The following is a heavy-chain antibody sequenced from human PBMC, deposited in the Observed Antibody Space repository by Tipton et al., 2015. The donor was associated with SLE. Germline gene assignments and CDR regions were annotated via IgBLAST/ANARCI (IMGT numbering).Heavy chain of an antibody. V-gene: IGHV4-4*09. CDR1: GGSISSYY. CDR2: IYTSGST. D-gene: IGHD2-2*01. Sequence: TLSLTCTVSGGSISSYYWSWIRQPPGKGLEWIGYIYTSGSTNYNPSLKSRVTISVDTSKNQFSLKLSSVTAADTAVYYCARSHCSSTSCHDAFDTWGQGTMVTVSS. J-gene: IGHJ3*02. CDR3: ARSHCSSTSCHDAFDT.